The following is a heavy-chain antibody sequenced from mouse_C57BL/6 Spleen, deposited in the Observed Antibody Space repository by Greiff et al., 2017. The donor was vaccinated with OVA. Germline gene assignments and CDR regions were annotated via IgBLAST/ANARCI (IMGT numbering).Heavy chain of an antibody. V-gene: IGHV1-39*01. D-gene: IGHD2-4*01. CDR2: INPNYGTT. Sequence: EVQLQQSGPELVKPGASVKISCKASGYSFTDYNMNWVKQSNGKSLEWIGVINPNYGTTSYNQKFKGKATLTVDQSSSTAYMQLNSLTSEDSAVYYCASIYYDYDERGSYAMDYWGQGTSVTVSS. CDR1: GYSFTDYN. J-gene: IGHJ4*01. CDR3: ASIYYDYDERGSYAMDY.